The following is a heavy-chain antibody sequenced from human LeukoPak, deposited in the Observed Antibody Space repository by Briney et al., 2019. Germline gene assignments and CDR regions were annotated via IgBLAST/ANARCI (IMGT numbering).Heavy chain of an antibody. CDR3: ASTVYSSSLDY. CDR2: ISSSSSTI. CDR1: GFTFSSYS. Sequence: GGSLRLSCAASGFTFSSYSMNWVRQAPGKGLEWVSYISSSSSTIYYADSVKGRFTISRDNAKNSLYLQMNSLRAEDTAVYYCASTVYSSSLDYWGQGTLVTVSS. V-gene: IGHV3-48*01. D-gene: IGHD6-6*01. J-gene: IGHJ4*02.